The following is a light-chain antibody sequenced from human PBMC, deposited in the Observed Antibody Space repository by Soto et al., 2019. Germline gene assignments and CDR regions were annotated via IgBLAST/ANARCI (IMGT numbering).Light chain of an antibody. Sequence: DIGMTQSPDSLAVALGERATMNCKCSRSVLYKSNNKNHLAWYQQKPGKAPKLLIYAASSLQSGVPSRFSGSGSGTDFTLTISSLQPEDFATYYCQQSYSTPTWTFGQGTIVDIK. CDR3: QQSYSTPTWT. CDR2: AAS. CDR1: RSVLYKSNNKNH. V-gene: IGKV1-39*01. J-gene: IGKJ1*01.